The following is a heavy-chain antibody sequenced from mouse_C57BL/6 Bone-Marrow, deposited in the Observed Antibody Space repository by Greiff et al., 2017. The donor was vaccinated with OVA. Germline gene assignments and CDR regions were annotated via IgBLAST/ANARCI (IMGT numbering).Heavy chain of an antibody. CDR1: GYTFTSYW. Sequence: VQLQQPGAELVKPGASVKLSCKASGYTFTSYWMHWVKQRPGRGLEWIGRIDPNSGGTTYHEKFKSKATLTVDKHSSTAYMQLSSLSSDDSAVYDCAIYGSRGYWYFDVWGTGTTVTVSS. CDR3: AIYGSRGYWYFDV. D-gene: IGHD1-1*01. V-gene: IGHV1-72*01. J-gene: IGHJ1*03. CDR2: IDPNSGGT.